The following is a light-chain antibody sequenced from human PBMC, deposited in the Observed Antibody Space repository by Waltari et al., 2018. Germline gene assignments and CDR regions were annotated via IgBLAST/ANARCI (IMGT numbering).Light chain of an antibody. J-gene: IGLJ1*01. CDR2: QDS. CDR1: KLGDTY. V-gene: IGLV3-1*01. Sequence: SYELTQPPSVSVSPGPTASLTCPGAKLGDTYHCWYQQKSGQSPVLVIYQDSKRPSGIPERFAGSNSGNTATLTISGTQAMDEADYYCQAWDSSTYVFGTGTKVTVL. CDR3: QAWDSSTYV.